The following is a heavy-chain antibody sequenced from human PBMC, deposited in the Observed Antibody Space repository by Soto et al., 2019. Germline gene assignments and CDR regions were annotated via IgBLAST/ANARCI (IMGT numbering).Heavy chain of an antibody. D-gene: IGHD5-18*01. CDR2: IYWDDDK. J-gene: IGHJ4*02. V-gene: IGHV2-5*02. CDR1: GFSLTTSGVG. CDR3: AHRGYMYGNWDHGYFDY. Sequence: QITLKESGPTRVKPTQTLALTCTFSGFSLTTSGVGVGWIRKTPGKALEWLAVIYWDDDKRYNRSLKNRLTITKXISXNXAVLIMADMDPVDTATYFCAHRGYMYGNWDHGYFDYWGQGTLVTVSS.